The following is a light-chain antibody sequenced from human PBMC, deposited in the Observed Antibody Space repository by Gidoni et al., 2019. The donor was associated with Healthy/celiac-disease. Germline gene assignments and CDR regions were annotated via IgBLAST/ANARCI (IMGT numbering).Light chain of an antibody. CDR3: KQPRT. CDR1: QGISSY. CDR2: AAS. J-gene: IGKJ1*01. Sequence: IQLTQSPSFLSASVVDRVTITRRASQGISSYLAWYQQKPGKAPKLLIYAASTLQRGVPSRFSGSGSGTEFTLTIRSLQPEDFATYYCKQPRTFXQXTKVEIK. V-gene: IGKV1-9*01.